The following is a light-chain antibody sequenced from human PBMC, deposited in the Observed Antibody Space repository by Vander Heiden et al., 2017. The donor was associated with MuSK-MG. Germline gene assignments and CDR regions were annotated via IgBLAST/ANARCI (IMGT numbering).Light chain of an antibody. Sequence: EIVLTQSPASLSLSPGEGATLSCRASQYVSSALAWYQQRPGQTPRLVIYDASNRATGIPARFSGTGSGTDFTLTISSLDPEDFAVYFCQQRRDWPITFGQGTRLEIK. CDR2: DAS. J-gene: IGKJ5*01. V-gene: IGKV3-11*01. CDR1: QYVSSA. CDR3: QQRRDWPIT.